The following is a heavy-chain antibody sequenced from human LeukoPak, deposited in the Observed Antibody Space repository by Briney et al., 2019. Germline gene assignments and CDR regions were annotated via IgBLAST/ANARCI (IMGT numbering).Heavy chain of an antibody. CDR3: ARELHSSVSGDAFDI. J-gene: IGHJ3*02. CDR2: ISSSSSYI. V-gene: IGHV3-21*01. D-gene: IGHD6-25*01. Sequence: GGSLRLSCAASGLTFSSYSMNWVRQAPGKGLEWVSSISSSSSYIYYADSVKGRYTISRDNAKNSLYLQMNSLRAEDTAVYYCARELHSSVSGDAFDIWGQGTMVTVSS. CDR1: GLTFSSYS.